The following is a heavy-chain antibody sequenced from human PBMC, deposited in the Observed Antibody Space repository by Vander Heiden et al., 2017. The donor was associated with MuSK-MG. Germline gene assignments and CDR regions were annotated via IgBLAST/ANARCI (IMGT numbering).Heavy chain of an antibody. Sequence: QVQLVASGGRMVQSEGSLGLSCVTSGLNFSNYGILLSRQAPGKGLEWAAVVSYDGTKKYYADSVKGRFTVSRDDSKKSVFLQMNSLRPEDTAVYYCAKDTDNYEGFDPWGQGTLVTVSS. J-gene: IGHJ5*02. CDR3: AKDTDNYEGFDP. CDR1: GLNFSNYG. CDR2: VSYDGTKK. D-gene: IGHD3-16*01. V-gene: IGHV3-30*18.